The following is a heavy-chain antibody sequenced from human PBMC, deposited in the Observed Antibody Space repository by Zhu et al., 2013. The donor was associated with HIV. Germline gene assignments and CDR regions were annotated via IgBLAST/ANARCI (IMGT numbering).Heavy chain of an antibody. CDR1: GYTFTSYG. CDR2: ISAYNGNT. J-gene: IGHJ5*02. D-gene: IGHD3-22*01. Sequence: QVQLVQSGAEVKKPGASVKVSCKASGYTFTSYGISWVRQAPGQGLEWMGWISAYNGNTNYAQKLQGRVTMTTDTSTSTAYMELRSLRSDDTAVYYCARDVETYYYDSSGYYLPPNWFDPWGRRNPSSPSPQ. CDR3: ARDVETYYYDSSGYYLPPNWFDP. V-gene: IGHV1-18*01.